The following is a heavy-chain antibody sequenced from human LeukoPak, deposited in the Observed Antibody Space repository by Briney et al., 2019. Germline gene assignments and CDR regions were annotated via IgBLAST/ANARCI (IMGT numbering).Heavy chain of an antibody. D-gene: IGHD1-26*01. V-gene: IGHV3-30*03. CDR1: GFTFSSYG. Sequence: GGSLRLSCAASGFTFSSYGMHWVRQAPGKGLEWVAVISYDGSNKYYADSVKGRFTISRDNAKNSLYLQMNSLRAEDTAVYYCARVRYSGSYLYYFDYWGQGTLVTVSS. CDR2: ISYDGSNK. J-gene: IGHJ4*02. CDR3: ARVRYSGSYLYYFDY.